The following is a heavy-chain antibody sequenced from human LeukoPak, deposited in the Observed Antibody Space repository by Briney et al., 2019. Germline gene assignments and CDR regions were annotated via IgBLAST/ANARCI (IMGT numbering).Heavy chain of an antibody. J-gene: IGHJ4*02. Sequence: ASVKVSCKASGYTFTGNYIHWVRQAPGQGVEWMGWINPNTGGTKYTQKFQGRVNITRDTSISTAYIELTWLKSDDTVVYYCARDSATAAAAELDYWGQGTLVTVSS. CDR2: INPNTGGT. CDR1: GYTFTGNY. CDR3: ARDSATAAAAELDY. V-gene: IGHV1-2*02. D-gene: IGHD6-13*01.